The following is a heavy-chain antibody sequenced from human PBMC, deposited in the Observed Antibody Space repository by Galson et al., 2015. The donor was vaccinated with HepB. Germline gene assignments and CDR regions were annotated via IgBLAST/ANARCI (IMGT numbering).Heavy chain of an antibody. CDR2: INHSGTA. Sequence: ETLSLTCAVYGGSFSDYYWSWIRQSPRKGLEWIGEINHSGTANYNPSLKSRVSLLVDTSKNQFALKVGSVTAADTAVYYCARVVRGVMRFPNYYYYGMDVWGQGTSVTVSS. D-gene: IGHD3-10*01. CDR1: GGSFSDYY. V-gene: IGHV4-34*01. CDR3: ARVVRGVMRFPNYYYYGMDV. J-gene: IGHJ6*02.